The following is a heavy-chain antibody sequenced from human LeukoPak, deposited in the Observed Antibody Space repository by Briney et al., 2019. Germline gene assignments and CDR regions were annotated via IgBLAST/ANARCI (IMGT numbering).Heavy chain of an antibody. V-gene: IGHV3-23*01. CDR2: ISGSGGSR. CDR1: GFTFSSYA. D-gene: IGHD6-19*01. J-gene: IGHJ4*02. CDR3: AKSKGGSVSGIDY. Sequence: GGSLRLSCAASGFTFSSYAMNWVRQAPGKGLEWVSTISGSGGSRYYADSVKGRFTISRDNSKNTLYLQMNSLRVDDTAVYSCAKSKGGSVSGIDYWGQGTLATVSS.